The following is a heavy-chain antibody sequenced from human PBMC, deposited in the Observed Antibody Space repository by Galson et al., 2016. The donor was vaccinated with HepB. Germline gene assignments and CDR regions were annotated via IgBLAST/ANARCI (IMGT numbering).Heavy chain of an antibody. D-gene: IGHD4-17*01. V-gene: IGHV3-30*03. J-gene: IGHJ4*02. CDR3: ARGNYGDPFDY. CDR1: RSTFSSYG. Sequence: SLRLSCAASRSTFSSYGMHWVRQAPGKGLEWVAVISYDGSNKYYADSVKGRFTISRDNSKNTQYLQMNSLRPEDTAVYYCARGNYGDPFDYWGQGTLVTVSS. CDR2: ISYDGSNK.